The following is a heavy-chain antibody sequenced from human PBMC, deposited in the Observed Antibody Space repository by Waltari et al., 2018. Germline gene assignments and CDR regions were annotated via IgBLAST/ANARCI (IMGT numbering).Heavy chain of an antibody. CDR3: ARVRVATISYYFDY. J-gene: IGHJ4*02. D-gene: IGHD5-12*01. CDR1: GGSISSGAYY. CDR2: IYYSGST. V-gene: IGHV4-30-4*08. Sequence: QVQLQESGPGLVKPSQTLSLPCTVSGGSISSGAYYWSWIRQPPGKGLEWIGYIYYSGSTYYNPSLKSRVTISVDTSKNQFSLKLSSVTAADTAVYYCARVRVATISYYFDYWGQGTLVTVSS.